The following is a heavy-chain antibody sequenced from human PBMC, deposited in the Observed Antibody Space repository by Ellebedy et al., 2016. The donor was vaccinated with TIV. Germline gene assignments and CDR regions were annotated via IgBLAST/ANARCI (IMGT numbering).Heavy chain of an antibody. D-gene: IGHD6-19*01. J-gene: IGHJ4*02. CDR2: IYSSGGT. CDR1: GFTLSDYF. V-gene: IGHV3-53*01. CDR3: AGGISVAGTSLGF. Sequence: GESLKISCEASGFTLSDYFMSWIRQAPGKGLEWVSTIYSSGGTYYAGSVKGRFTISRDNSKNTLYLQMNSLRAEDTAVYYCAGGISVAGTSLGFWGQGTLVTVSS.